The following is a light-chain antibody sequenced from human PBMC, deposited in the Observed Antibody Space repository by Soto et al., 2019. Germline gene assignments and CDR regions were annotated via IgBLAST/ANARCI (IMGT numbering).Light chain of an antibody. CDR3: QQYNNWPPXT. CDR1: QSVSSN. J-gene: IGKJ1*01. Sequence: EIVMTQSPATLSVSPGERATLSCRASQSVSSNLAWYQQKPGQAPRLLIYGASTRATGIPARFSGSGSGTEFTLTISSLQSEDFAVYYCQQYNNWPPXTXGQGTKV. V-gene: IGKV3-15*01. CDR2: GAS.